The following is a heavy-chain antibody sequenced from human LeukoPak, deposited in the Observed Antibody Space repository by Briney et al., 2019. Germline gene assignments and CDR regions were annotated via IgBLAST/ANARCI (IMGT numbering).Heavy chain of an antibody. D-gene: IGHD6-25*01. Sequence: SETLSLTCTVSGGSISSSSYYWGWIRQPPGKGLEWIGSIYYSGSTYYNPSLKSRVTISVDTSKNQFSLKLSSVTAADTAVYYCARPFGYSSDVWGQGTTVTVSS. CDR1: GGSISSSSYY. CDR3: ARPFGYSSDV. CDR2: IYYSGST. J-gene: IGHJ6*02. V-gene: IGHV4-39*01.